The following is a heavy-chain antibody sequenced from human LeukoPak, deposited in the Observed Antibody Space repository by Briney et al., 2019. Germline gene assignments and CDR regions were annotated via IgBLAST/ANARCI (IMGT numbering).Heavy chain of an antibody. CDR1: GFTFSSSA. CDR3: ARGDRRYYYYYMDV. V-gene: IGHV3-23*01. J-gene: IGHJ6*03. CDR2: ISGSGGST. Sequence: GALRLSCAASGFTFSSSAMSWVRQAPGKGLEWVSGISGSGGSTYYADSVKGRFTISRDNSKNTLYLQMNSLRAEDTAVYYCARGDRRYYYYYMDVWGKGTTVTVSS.